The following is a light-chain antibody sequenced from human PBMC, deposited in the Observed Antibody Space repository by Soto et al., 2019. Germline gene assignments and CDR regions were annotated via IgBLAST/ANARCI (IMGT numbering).Light chain of an antibody. CDR1: QNIGSW. J-gene: IGKJ1*01. CDR3: QEYYTFSRT. CDR2: DVS. V-gene: IGKV1-5*01. Sequence: DNPMTQSPSTLSASMGDRVTITCRASQNIGSWLACYQQKPGKAPKLLIYDVSRLESGVPSRFSGSGSGTEFTLTISTPQPDDLATYYCQEYYTFSRTFGQGTKVEIK.